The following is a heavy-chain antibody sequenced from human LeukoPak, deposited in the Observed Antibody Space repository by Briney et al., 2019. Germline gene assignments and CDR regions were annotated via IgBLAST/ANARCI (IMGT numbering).Heavy chain of an antibody. Sequence: SETLSLTCAVYGGSFIGYYWTWIRQPPGKGLEWIGEINHGGSANYNPSLKSRVTISVDTSKNQFSLKRSSVTAADTAVYYCAEYGGNSFFDYWGQGTLVTVSS. CDR3: AEYGGNSFFDY. J-gene: IGHJ4*02. CDR2: INHGGSA. D-gene: IGHD4-23*01. V-gene: IGHV4-34*01. CDR1: GGSFIGYY.